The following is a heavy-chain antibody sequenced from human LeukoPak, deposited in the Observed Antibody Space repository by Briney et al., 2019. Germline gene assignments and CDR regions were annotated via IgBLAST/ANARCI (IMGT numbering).Heavy chain of an antibody. D-gene: IGHD2-15*01. CDR3: AKQLGYCSDGSCYFPY. Sequence: PGGSLRLSCAASGFTFSSYAMHWVRQAPGKGLEWAAVISYDGSNKYYADSVKGRFTISRDNSKNTLYLQMNSLRAEDTAVYYCAKQLGYCSDGSCYFPYWGQGTLVTVSS. CDR2: ISYDGSNK. CDR1: GFTFSSYA. J-gene: IGHJ4*02. V-gene: IGHV3-30*04.